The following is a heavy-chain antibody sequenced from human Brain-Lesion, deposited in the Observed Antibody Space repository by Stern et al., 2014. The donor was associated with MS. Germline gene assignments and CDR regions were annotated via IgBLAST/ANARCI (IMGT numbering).Heavy chain of an antibody. J-gene: IGHJ5*02. CDR1: GGSVSSTSYA. V-gene: IGHV4-39*01. Sequence: QLVQSGPGLVKPSETLSLTCTVAGGSVSSTSYAWAWIRQPPGKGLEWIGTIYYSGNPYYSPSLKRRLTLSPDTSKTSFSLPRGSVTAADTAVYYCAGEEDIRYCSGGSCTGNWFDPWGQGTLVTVSS. CDR3: AGEEDIRYCSGGSCTGNWFDP. CDR2: IYYSGNP. D-gene: IGHD2-15*01.